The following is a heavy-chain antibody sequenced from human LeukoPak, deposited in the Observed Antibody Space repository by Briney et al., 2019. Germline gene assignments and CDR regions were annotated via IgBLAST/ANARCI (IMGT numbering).Heavy chain of an antibody. CDR3: ARVGITGTNYFFDY. CDR1: GYTFTSYD. V-gene: IGHV1-8*03. J-gene: IGHJ4*02. D-gene: IGHD1-20*01. Sequence: AASVKVSCKASGYTFTSYDINWVRQATGQGLEWMGWMNPNSGNTGYAQKFQGRVTITRNTSISTAYIELSSLRSEDTAVYYCARVGITGTNYFFDYWGQGTLVTVSS. CDR2: MNPNSGNT.